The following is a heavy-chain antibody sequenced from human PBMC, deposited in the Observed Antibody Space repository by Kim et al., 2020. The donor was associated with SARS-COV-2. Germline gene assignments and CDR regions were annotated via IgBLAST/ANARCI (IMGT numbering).Heavy chain of an antibody. J-gene: IGHJ6*02. CDR1: GYTFTGYY. Sequence: ASVKVSCKASGYTFTGYYMHWVRQAPGQGLEWMGWINPNSGGTNYAQKFQGWVTMTRDTSISTAYMELSRLRSGDTAMYYCARETVVVPASGDYSYGMDVWGQGTTVTVSS. CDR2: INPNSGGT. CDR3: ARETVVVPASGDYSYGMDV. V-gene: IGHV1-2*04. D-gene: IGHD2-2*01.